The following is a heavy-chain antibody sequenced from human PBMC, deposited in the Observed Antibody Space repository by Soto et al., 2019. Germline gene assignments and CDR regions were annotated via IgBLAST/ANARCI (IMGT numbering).Heavy chain of an antibody. CDR1: GFMFDSYA. J-gene: IGHJ4*02. CDR3: TKSADSAGWGVDF. Sequence: EVQLVESGGGLVQPGGSLRLSCVASGFMFDSYAMNWVVRPPGRGLEWVSYISPGGDRIYYAESLKGRITISRDNARNSLSLQMNILSDEDTAVYYCTKSADSAGWGVDFWGQGTLVTVSS. CDR2: ISPGGDRI. V-gene: IGHV3-48*02. D-gene: IGHD6-19*01.